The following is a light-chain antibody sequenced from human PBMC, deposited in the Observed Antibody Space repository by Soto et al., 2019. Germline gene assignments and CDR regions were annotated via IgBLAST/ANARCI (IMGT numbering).Light chain of an antibody. CDR3: QQFGNSPYT. J-gene: IGKJ2*01. CDR2: GAS. V-gene: IGKV3-20*01. CDR1: QSVSSSY. Sequence: EIVLTQSPGTLSLSPGERATLSCRASQSVSSSYLAWYQQKPGQAPRLLIYGASSRATGNPDRFSGSGSGTYFTLTISSLEPEDFAVYYWQQFGNSPYTFGQGTRLEIK.